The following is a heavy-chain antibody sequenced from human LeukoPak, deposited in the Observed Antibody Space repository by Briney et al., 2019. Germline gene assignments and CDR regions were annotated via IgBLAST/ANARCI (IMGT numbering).Heavy chain of an antibody. Sequence: SETLSLTCAAYGGSFSGYYWSWIRQPPGKGLEWIVEINHSGSTNYNPSLKSRVTISVDTSKNQFSLKLSSVTAADTAVYYCARASKWLVNEYWGQGTLVTVSS. CDR3: ARASKWLVNEY. J-gene: IGHJ4*02. CDR1: GGSFSGYY. V-gene: IGHV4-34*01. D-gene: IGHD6-19*01. CDR2: INHSGST.